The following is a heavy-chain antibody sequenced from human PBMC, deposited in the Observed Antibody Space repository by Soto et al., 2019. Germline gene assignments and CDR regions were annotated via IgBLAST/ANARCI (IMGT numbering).Heavy chain of an antibody. CDR3: SRWTECGGFRVRYGLDV. Sequence: EVQLVESGGGLVQPGGSLRLSCAASGFPFTTYWIYWVRQVPGKGLEWVSHIDGDGTSTHYADSVEGRFTVSRDNAKNTVYLQMNSLKAEDTAVYYCSRWTECGGFRVRYGLDVWGQGTAVSVSS. CDR1: GFPFTTYW. V-gene: IGHV3-74*01. D-gene: IGHD2-21*01. J-gene: IGHJ6*02. CDR2: IDGDGTST.